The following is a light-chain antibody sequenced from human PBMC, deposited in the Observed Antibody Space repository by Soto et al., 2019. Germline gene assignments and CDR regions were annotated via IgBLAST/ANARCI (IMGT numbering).Light chain of an antibody. CDR1: QTVNSNS. CDR2: GAS. V-gene: IGKV3-20*01. CDR3: QQYAKSPYT. J-gene: IGKJ2*01. Sequence: PGERATLSCRASQTVNSNSLAWYQQKPGQAPRLLIYGASSRATGTPDRFSGSGSGTDFTLTITRLEPEDFAVYHCQQYAKSPYTFGQGTKLEIK.